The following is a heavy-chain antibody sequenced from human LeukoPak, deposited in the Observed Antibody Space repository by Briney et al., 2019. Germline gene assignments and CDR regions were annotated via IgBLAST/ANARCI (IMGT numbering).Heavy chain of an antibody. CDR1: GFTFSSYS. D-gene: IGHD4-17*01. J-gene: IGHJ4*02. CDR3: AREAFSEGDGDYVGY. Sequence: PGGSLRLSCAASGFTFSSYSMNWVRQAPGKGLEWVSSISSSNSYIFYADSVKGRFTISRDNAKNSLYLQMNSLRAEDTAVYYCAREAFSEGDGDYVGYWGQGTLVTVSS. V-gene: IGHV3-21*01. CDR2: ISSSNSYI.